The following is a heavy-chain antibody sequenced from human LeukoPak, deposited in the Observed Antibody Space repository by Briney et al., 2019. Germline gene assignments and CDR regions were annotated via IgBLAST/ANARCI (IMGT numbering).Heavy chain of an antibody. CDR3: ARGRKVLRFLEWLEYGMDV. D-gene: IGHD3-3*01. CDR2: INPSGGST. V-gene: IGHV1-46*01. CDR1: GYTFTSYY. J-gene: IGHJ6*02. Sequence: ASVKVSCKASGYTFTSYYMHWVRQAPGQGLEWMGIINPSGGSTSYAQKFQGRVTMTRDTSTSTVYMELSSLRSEDTAVYYCARGRKVLRFLEWLEYGMDVWGQGTTVTVSS.